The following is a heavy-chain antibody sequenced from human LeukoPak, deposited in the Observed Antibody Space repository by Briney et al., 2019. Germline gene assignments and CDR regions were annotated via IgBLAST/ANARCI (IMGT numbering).Heavy chain of an antibody. CDR1: GFTFGGYG. Sequence: PGGSLRLSCAGSGFTFGGYGMHWFRQTPGKGLEWVAVIAYDGSRAFYADFVEGRFTISRDNSKNTMSVQMDDLRAEDTAVYYCTRYNNDHFDYWGQGTLVTVSS. J-gene: IGHJ4*02. CDR2: IAYDGSRA. D-gene: IGHD1-14*01. V-gene: IGHV3-33*01. CDR3: TRYNNDHFDY.